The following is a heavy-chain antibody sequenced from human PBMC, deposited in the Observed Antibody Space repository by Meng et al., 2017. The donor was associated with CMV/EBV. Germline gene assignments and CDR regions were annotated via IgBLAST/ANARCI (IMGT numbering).Heavy chain of an antibody. Sequence: SGYTFTGYSMHWVRQAPSQGLEWMGWINPNSGGTNYAQKFQGRVTMTRDTSISTAYMELSRLRSDDTAVYYCARVPESGFLEWLLAYWGQGTLVTVSS. D-gene: IGHD3-3*01. CDR1: GYTFTGYS. J-gene: IGHJ4*02. V-gene: IGHV1-2*02. CDR3: ARVPESGFLEWLLAY. CDR2: INPNSGGT.